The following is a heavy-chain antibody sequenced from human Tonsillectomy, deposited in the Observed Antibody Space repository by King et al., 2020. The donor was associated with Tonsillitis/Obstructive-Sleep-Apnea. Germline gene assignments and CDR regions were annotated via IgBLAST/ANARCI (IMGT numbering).Heavy chain of an antibody. CDR3: AKDGLAGYYYFDS. J-gene: IGHJ4*02. CDR1: GFTFSSFA. Sequence: EVQLVQSGGGLVQPGGSLRLSCAASGFTFSSFAMSWVRQAPGKGLEWVSGISGSGDSTFYADSVKGRFTISRDNSKSTLYLQMSSLRAEDTAVYYCAKDGLAGYYYFDSWGQGTLVTVSS. CDR2: ISGSGDST. D-gene: IGHD2-15*01. V-gene: IGHV3-23*04.